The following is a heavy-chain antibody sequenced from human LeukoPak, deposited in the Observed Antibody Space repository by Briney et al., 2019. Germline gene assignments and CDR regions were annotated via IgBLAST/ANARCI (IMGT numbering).Heavy chain of an antibody. CDR1: GGSFSDYY. V-gene: IGHV4-34*01. CDR3: ARATSYYAGSGQSYFDY. Sequence: SETLSLTCAVYGGSFSDYYWSWIRQPPGKGLQWIGEINHGGSANYNPSLTSRVTISVDTSKNQFSLNLNSVTAADTAVYYCARATSYYAGSGQSYFDYWGQGTLVTVSS. J-gene: IGHJ4*02. D-gene: IGHD3-22*01. CDR2: INHGGSA.